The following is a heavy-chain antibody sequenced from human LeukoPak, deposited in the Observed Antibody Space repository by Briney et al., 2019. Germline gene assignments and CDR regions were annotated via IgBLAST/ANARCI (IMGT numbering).Heavy chain of an antibody. D-gene: IGHD2-15*01. J-gene: IGHJ4*02. CDR2: INPNSGGT. CDR3: ARSVGGSYYYDY. V-gene: IGHV1-2*02. Sequence: APVKVSCKASGYTFTGYYMHWVRQAPGQGLEWMGWINPNSGGTNYAQKFQGRVTMTRDTSISTAYMELSRLRPDDTAVYYCARSVGGSYYYDYWGQGTLVTVSS. CDR1: GYTFTGYY.